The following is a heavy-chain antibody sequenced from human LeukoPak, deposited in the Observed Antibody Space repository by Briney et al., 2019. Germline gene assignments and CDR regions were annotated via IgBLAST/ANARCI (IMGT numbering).Heavy chain of an antibody. D-gene: IGHD3-22*01. Sequence: PGGSLRLSCAASGFTFDDYAMHWVRQAPGKGLEWVSGISWNSDSIGYADSVKGRFTISRDNAKNSLYLQMNSLRAEDMALYYCVKDISAYYDSTRRAFDIWGQGTMVTVSS. CDR3: VKDISAYYDSTRRAFDI. J-gene: IGHJ3*02. V-gene: IGHV3-9*03. CDR2: ISWNSDSI. CDR1: GFTFDDYA.